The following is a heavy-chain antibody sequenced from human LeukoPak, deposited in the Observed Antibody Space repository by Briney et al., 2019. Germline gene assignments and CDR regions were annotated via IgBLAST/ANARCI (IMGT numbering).Heavy chain of an antibody. V-gene: IGHV4-59*01. J-gene: IGHJ4*02. CDR2: IYYSGIT. CDR1: GDSISSSY. CDR3: ARSSGAFDY. Sequence: SETLSLTCTVSGDSISSSYWSRIRQPPGKGLDWIGYIYYSGITSYNPSLKSRVTMSLDTSKNQFSLKLNSVTAADTAVYYCARSSGAFDYWGQGALVTVSS.